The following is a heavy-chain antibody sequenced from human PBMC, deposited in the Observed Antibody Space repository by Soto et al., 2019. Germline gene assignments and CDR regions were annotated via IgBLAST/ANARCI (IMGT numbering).Heavy chain of an antibody. V-gene: IGHV3-74*03. Sequence: EVQLVESGGGFVQPGGSLRLSCAASGFDFSNSWMHWVRQVPGKGLVWVSHTNSDGSSTTYADSVKGRFTISRDKARTTVYLQLDSLRVEDTAVYYCARDKSYALAVWGQGTKVTVSS. CDR3: ARDKSYALAV. D-gene: IGHD4-17*01. CDR2: TNSDGSST. J-gene: IGHJ6*02. CDR1: GFDFSNSW.